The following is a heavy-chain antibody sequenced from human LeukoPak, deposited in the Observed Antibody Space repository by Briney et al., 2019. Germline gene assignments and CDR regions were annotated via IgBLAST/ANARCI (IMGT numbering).Heavy chain of an antibody. CDR2: IIPIFATA. D-gene: IGHD2-2*02. J-gene: IGHJ5*02. Sequence: SVKVSCKASGGTFSSYAISWVRQAPGQGLEWMGGIIPIFATANYAQKFQGRVTITTDESTRTAYMELSSLRSEDTAVYYCARGYCSSTSCYTVDHWFDPWGQGTLVTVSS. CDR1: GGTFSSYA. CDR3: ARGYCSSTSCYTVDHWFDP. V-gene: IGHV1-69*05.